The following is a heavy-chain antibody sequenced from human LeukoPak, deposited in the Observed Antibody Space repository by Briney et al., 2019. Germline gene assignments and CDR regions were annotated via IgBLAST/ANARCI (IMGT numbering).Heavy chain of an antibody. J-gene: IGHJ4*02. V-gene: IGHV4-38-2*01. CDR3: GGAFGGLVL. Sequence: SETLSLTCAVSRYSLSSGYYWGWIRQPPGKGLGWIGSIYHSGSTYYNPSPKGRVTKSVNKSKNQFSLKPASVTDADTAVYSCGGAFGGLVLWGQGTLVTVSS. CDR1: RYSLSSGYY. D-gene: IGHD2/OR15-2a*01. CDR2: IYHSGST.